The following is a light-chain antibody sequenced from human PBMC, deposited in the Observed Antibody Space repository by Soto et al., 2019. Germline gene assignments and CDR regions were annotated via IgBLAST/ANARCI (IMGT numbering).Light chain of an antibody. J-gene: IGKJ4*01. CDR3: QQLNTYPVT. CDR1: LGISSY. Sequence: IQLTQSPSSLSASVGDRVTITCRASLGISSYLAWYQQKPGKDPKLLIYAASTLQSGVPSRFSGSGSGTDFTLTISSLQPEDFATYPCQQLNTYPVTFGGGSKVDIK. V-gene: IGKV1-9*01. CDR2: AAS.